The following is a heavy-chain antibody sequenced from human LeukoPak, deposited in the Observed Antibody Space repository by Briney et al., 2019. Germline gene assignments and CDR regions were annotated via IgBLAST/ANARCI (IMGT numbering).Heavy chain of an antibody. CDR3: AKDRSCSGGSCYWDY. D-gene: IGHD2-15*01. J-gene: IGHJ4*02. CDR2: ISGSGGNT. CDR1: GFTSSSYG. V-gene: IGHV3-23*01. Sequence: GGSLRLSCAASGFTSSSYGMSWVRQAQGKGLEWVGGISGSGGNTNYADSVKGRFTISRDNSKNTLHLQMNSLRAEDTAVYYCAKDRSCSGGSCYWDYWGQGTLVTVSS.